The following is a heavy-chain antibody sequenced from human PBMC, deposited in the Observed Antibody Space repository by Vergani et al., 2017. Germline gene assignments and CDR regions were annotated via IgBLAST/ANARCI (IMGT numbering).Heavy chain of an antibody. CDR2: ISGSGGST. J-gene: IGHJ6*02. Sequence: TASGFTFSSYAMSWVRQAPGKGLEWVSAISGSGGSTYYADSVKGRFTISRDNSKNTLYLQMNSLRAEDTAVYYCAKDHGGSCHTGCYGMDVWGQGTTVTVSS. D-gene: IGHD2-15*01. V-gene: IGHV3-23*01. CDR1: GFTFSSYA. CDR3: AKDHGGSCHTGCYGMDV.